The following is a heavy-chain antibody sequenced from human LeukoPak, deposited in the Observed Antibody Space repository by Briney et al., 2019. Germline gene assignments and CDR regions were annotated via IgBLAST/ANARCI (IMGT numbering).Heavy chain of an antibody. CDR3: ARALAAAGTGY. Sequence: PGGSLRLSCAASGFTFSSYSMTWVRQAPGKGLEWVSYISSSSDTTHYADSVKGRFTISRDNAKNSPYLQMNSLRAEDTAVYYCARALAAAGTGYWGQGTLVTVSS. V-gene: IGHV3-48*01. J-gene: IGHJ4*02. D-gene: IGHD6-13*01. CDR2: ISSSSDTT. CDR1: GFTFSSYS.